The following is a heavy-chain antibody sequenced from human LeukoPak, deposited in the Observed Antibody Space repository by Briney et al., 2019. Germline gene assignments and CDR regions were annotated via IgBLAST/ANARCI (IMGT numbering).Heavy chain of an antibody. CDR1: GFTFSSYS. J-gene: IGHJ2*01. CDR2: ISSSSSYI. CDR3: ARDRYSSSWYYGASGYFDL. Sequence: GGSLRLSCAASGFTFSSYSMNWVRQAPGKGLEWVSSISSSSSYIYYADSVKGRFTISRDNAKNSLYLQMNSLRAEDTAVYYCARDRYSSSWYYGASGYFDLWGRGTLVTVSS. D-gene: IGHD6-13*01. V-gene: IGHV3-21*01.